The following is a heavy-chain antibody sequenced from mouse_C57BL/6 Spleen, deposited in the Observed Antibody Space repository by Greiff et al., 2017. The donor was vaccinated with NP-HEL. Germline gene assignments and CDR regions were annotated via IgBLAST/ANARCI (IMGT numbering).Heavy chain of an antibody. D-gene: IGHD6-1*01. CDR1: GYTFTSYW. J-gene: IGHJ4*01. Sequence: QVQLQQPGAELVKPGASVKLSCKASGYTFTSYWMQWVKQRPGQGLEWIGEIDPSDSYTNYNQKFKGKAKLTVDTSSSTAYMQLSSLKSDDSAVYYCARGRLGYAMDYWGQGTSVTVSS. CDR3: ARGRLGYAMDY. CDR2: IDPSDSYT. V-gene: IGHV1-50*01.